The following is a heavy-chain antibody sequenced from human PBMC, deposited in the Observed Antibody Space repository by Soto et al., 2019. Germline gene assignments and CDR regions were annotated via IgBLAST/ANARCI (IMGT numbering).Heavy chain of an antibody. V-gene: IGHV1-2*02. J-gene: IGHJ3*02. CDR2: INPATGAA. Sequence: QLHLVQSGAVVKKPGASVTVSCSASGYPVTAYYMHWVRQAPGRGLEWMGGINPATGAAKYTQTFPGRVTMTREPSPSTVFMELSGLTSEDTAVFYCARGGGVGVAGSAAFDMWGQGTLVTVSS. D-gene: IGHD3-3*01. CDR3: ARGGGVGVAGSAAFDM. CDR1: GYPVTAYY.